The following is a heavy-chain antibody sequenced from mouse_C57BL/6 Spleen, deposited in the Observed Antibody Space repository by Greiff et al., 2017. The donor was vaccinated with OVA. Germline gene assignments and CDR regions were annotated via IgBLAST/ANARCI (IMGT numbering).Heavy chain of an antibody. Sequence: QVQLQQPGAELVRPGTSVKLSCKASGYTFTSYWMHWVKQRPGQGLEWIGVIDPSDSYTNYNQKFKGKATLTVDTSSSTAYMQLSSLTSEDSAVYYGARRDGYYGFYYFDYWGQGTTLTVSS. D-gene: IGHD2-3*01. CDR2: IDPSDSYT. J-gene: IGHJ2*01. V-gene: IGHV1-59*01. CDR1: GYTFTSYW. CDR3: ARRDGYYGFYYFDY.